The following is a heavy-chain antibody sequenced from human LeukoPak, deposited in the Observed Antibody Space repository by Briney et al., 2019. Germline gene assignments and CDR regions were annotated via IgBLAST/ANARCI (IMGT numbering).Heavy chain of an antibody. Sequence: GESMRLSSAASGLTFSSYAMHWVRQAPGKGLEWVAVISYDVSNKYYAGCVKGRFTISRDNSKNTLYLQRNSRRAEDTAVYYCARDADLGYYMDVWGKGTTVTVSS. CDR3: ARDADLGYYMDV. CDR1: GLTFSSYA. J-gene: IGHJ6*03. D-gene: IGHD3-16*01. CDR2: ISYDVSNK. V-gene: IGHV3-30-3*01.